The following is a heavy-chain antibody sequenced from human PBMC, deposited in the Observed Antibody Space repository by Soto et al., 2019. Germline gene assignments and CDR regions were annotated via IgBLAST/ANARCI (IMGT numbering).Heavy chain of an antibody. Sequence: ASVKVSCKASGYTFTSYGISWVRQAPGQGLEWMGWISAYNGNTNYAQKLQGRVTMTTDTSTSTAYMELRSLRSDDTAVYYCARDSPTYNYDILTGYYDAFDIWGQGTMVTVSS. CDR3: ARDSPTYNYDILTGYYDAFDI. CDR1: GYTFTSYG. D-gene: IGHD3-9*01. J-gene: IGHJ3*02. CDR2: ISAYNGNT. V-gene: IGHV1-18*01.